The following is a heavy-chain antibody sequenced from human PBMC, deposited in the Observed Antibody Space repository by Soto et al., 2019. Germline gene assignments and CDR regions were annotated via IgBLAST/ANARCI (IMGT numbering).Heavy chain of an antibody. CDR1: GFTFSDYY. CDR2: ISSSSSYT. Sequence: QVQLVESGGGLVKPGGSLRLSCADSGFTFSDYYMSWIRQAPGKGLEWVSYISSSSSYTNYADSVKGRFTISRDNAKHSLYLQMNRLRAEDTAVYYWARTSPPFDCWGQVTLVTVAS. CDR3: ARTSPPFDC. J-gene: IGHJ4*02. V-gene: IGHV3-11*05.